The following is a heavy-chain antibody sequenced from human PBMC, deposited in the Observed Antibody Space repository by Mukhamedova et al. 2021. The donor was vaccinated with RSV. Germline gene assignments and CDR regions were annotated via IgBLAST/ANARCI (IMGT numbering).Heavy chain of an antibody. V-gene: IGHV3-23*01. Sequence: MGWVRQAPGKGLKWVSSISGSGTGTYYADSVKGRFTISRDNSKNTVYLQMNSLRAEDTAVYYCAKGRRDCSAGSCHHYFDYWGQGPL. CDR2: ISGSGTGT. J-gene: IGHJ4*02. D-gene: IGHD2-15*01. CDR3: AKGRRDCSAGSCHHYFDY.